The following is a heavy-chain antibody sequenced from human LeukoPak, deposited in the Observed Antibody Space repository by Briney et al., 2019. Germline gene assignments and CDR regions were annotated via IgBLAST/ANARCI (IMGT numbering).Heavy chain of an antibody. Sequence: PSETLSLTCAVYGGSFSGYYWSWIRQPPGKGLEWIGEINHSGSTNYNPSLKSRVTTSVDTSKNQFSLKLSSVTAADTAVYYCARTSILWSPARAFDIWGQGTMVTVSS. CDR3: ARTSILWSPARAFDI. D-gene: IGHD2-21*01. V-gene: IGHV4-34*01. CDR2: INHSGST. J-gene: IGHJ3*02. CDR1: GGSFSGYY.